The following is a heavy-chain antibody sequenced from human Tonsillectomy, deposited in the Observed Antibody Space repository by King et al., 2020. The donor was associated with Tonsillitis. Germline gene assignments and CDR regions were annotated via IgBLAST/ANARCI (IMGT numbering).Heavy chain of an antibody. CDR3: ARGSY. J-gene: IGHJ4*02. Sequence: VQLVESGGGLVQPGGSLRLSCAASGFTLSSYAMTWVGQTPGKGLEWVSTIGYNGYSTYYSDSVKGRFTISRDSSKNTLDLQMNSLRAEDTAVYYCARGSYWGQGTLVTVSS. D-gene: IGHD2-15*01. V-gene: IGHV3-23*04. CDR2: IGYNGYST. CDR1: GFTLSSYA.